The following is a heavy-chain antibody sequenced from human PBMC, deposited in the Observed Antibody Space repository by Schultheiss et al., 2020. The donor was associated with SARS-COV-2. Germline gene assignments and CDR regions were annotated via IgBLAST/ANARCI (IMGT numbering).Heavy chain of an antibody. D-gene: IGHD5-12*01. CDR1: GGSISSSSYY. J-gene: IGHJ3*02. V-gene: IGHV4-61*05. CDR2: IYYSGST. CDR3: ARVQVADAFDI. Sequence: SETLSLTCTVSGGSISSSSYYWGWIRQPPGKGLEWIGYIYYSGSTNYNPSLKSRVTISVDTSKNQFSLKLSSVTAADTAVYYCARVQVADAFDIWGQGTMVTVSS.